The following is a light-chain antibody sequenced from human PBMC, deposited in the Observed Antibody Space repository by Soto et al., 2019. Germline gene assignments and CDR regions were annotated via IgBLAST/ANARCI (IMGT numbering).Light chain of an antibody. CDR1: TGTVTSGHY. Sequence: QAVVTQEPSLTVSPGGTVTLTCCSSTGTVTSGHYPYWFHQKPGQAPRTLVYNTSDKHAWTPSRFSGSLLGGKAALTLSGAQPEDEADFYGLLSYSGARVFGGGTKLTVL. CDR3: LLSYSGARV. J-gene: IGLJ3*02. CDR2: NTS. V-gene: IGLV7-46*01.